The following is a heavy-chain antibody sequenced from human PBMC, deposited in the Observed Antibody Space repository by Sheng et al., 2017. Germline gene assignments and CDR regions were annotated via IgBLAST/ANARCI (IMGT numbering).Heavy chain of an antibody. V-gene: IGHV3-30*18. J-gene: IGHJ4*02. D-gene: IGHD4-17*01. CDR2: ISYDGSNK. CDR1: GFTFSSYG. Sequence: QVQLVESGGGVVQPGRSLRISCAASGFTFSSYGMHWVRQAPGKGLEWVAVISYDGSNKYYADSVKGRFTISRDNSKNTLYLQMNSLRAEDTAVYYCAKDHAGYGDQFDYWGQGTLVTVSS. CDR3: AKDHAGYGDQFDY.